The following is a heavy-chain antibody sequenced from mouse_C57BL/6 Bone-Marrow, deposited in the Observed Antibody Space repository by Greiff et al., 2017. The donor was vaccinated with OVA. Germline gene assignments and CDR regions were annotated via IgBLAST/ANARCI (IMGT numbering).Heavy chain of an antibody. CDR1: GFTFSSYA. Sequence: SVGGFVKPGGSLKLSCAASGFTFSSYAMSWVRQTPEKRLEWVATISDGGSYTYYPDNVKGRFTISRDNAKNNLYLQMSHLKAEDTAMYYCARDTGTGYWGQGTTLTVSS. V-gene: IGHV5-4*01. J-gene: IGHJ2*01. CDR3: ARDTGTGY. D-gene: IGHD3-3*01. CDR2: ISDGGSYT.